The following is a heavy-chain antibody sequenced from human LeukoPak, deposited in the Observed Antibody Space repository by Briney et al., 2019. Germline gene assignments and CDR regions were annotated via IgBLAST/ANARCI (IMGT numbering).Heavy chain of an antibody. CDR2: INPNSGGT. CDR3: ARSNADDSSGPNEQPKYYFDY. D-gene: IGHD3-22*01. J-gene: IGHJ4*02. V-gene: IGHV1-2*02. Sequence: ASVKVSCKPSGYTFTGYFIHWVRQAPGQGLEWMGWINPNSGGTNYAQKFQGRVTMTRDTSISTAYMELSRLRSDDTAVYYCARSNADDSSGPNEQPKYYFDYWGQGTLVTVSS. CDR1: GYTFTGYF.